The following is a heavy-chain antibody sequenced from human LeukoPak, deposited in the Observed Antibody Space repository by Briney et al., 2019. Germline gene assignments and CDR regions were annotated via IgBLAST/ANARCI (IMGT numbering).Heavy chain of an antibody. CDR3: ASYRVRGGVHYYYYYGMDV. D-gene: IGHD3-10*01. CDR1: GGSFSGYY. V-gene: IGHV4-34*01. CDR2: INHSGST. J-gene: IGHJ6*02. Sequence: PSETLSLTCAVYGGSFSGYYWSWIRQPPGKGLEWIGEINHSGSTNYNPSLKSRVTISVDTSKNQFSLKLSSVTAADTAVYYCASYRVRGGVHYYYYYGMDVWGQGTTVTVSS.